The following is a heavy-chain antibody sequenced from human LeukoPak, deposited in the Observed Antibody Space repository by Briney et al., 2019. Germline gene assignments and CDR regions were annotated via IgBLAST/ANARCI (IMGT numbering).Heavy chain of an antibody. CDR1: GGSISSGDYY. CDR3: ARELPYVWESYRTGAFDI. J-gene: IGHJ3*02. CDR2: IYYSGST. V-gene: IGHV4-30-4*08. D-gene: IGHD3-16*02. Sequence: PSQTLSLTCTVSGGSISSGDYYWSWIRQPPGKGLEWIGYIYYSGSTYYNPSLKSRVTISVDTSKNQFSLKLSSVTAADTAVYYCARELPYVWESYRTGAFDIWGQGTMVTVSS.